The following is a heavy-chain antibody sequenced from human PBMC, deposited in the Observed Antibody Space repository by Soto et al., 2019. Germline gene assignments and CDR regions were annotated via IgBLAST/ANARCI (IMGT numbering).Heavy chain of an antibody. CDR2: IYYSGST. Sequence: PSETLSLTCTVSGGSISSGGYYWSWIRQHPGKGLEWIGYIYYSGSTYYNPSLKSRVTISVDTSKNQFSLKLSSVTAADTAVYYCARDLFKYDVWSGYPRPSPQMDVWGQGSTVTVSS. CDR3: ARDLFKYDVWSGYPRPSPQMDV. CDR1: GGSISSGGYY. V-gene: IGHV4-31*03. J-gene: IGHJ6*02. D-gene: IGHD3-3*01.